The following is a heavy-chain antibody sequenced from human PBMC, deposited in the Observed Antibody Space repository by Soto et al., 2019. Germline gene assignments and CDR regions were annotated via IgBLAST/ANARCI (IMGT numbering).Heavy chain of an antibody. J-gene: IGHJ6*02. CDR3: AKDWPSYSGSYLGYLSYYGMDV. CDR2: ISGSGGST. Sequence: PGGSLRLSCAASGFTFSSYAMSWVRQAPGKGLEWVSAISGSGGSTYYADSVKGRFTISRDNSKNTLYLQMNSLRAEDTAVYYCAKDWPSYSGSYLGYLSYYGMDVRGQGTTVTVSS. CDR1: GFTFSSYA. D-gene: IGHD1-26*01. V-gene: IGHV3-23*01.